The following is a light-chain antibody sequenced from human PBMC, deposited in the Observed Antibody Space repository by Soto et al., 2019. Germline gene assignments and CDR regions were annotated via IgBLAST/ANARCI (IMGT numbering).Light chain of an antibody. CDR2: GAS. J-gene: IGKJ3*01. V-gene: IGKV3D-15*01. Sequence: EILMTQSPATLSVSPGERATLSCRASESLNRNLAWYQQKPGQAPRLIIYGASTRASGIPARFSGSGPGTEFTLTISSLQSEDFALYYCQPYNLLPPALTCGPGTKVDL. CDR1: ESLNRN. CDR3: QPYNLLPPALT.